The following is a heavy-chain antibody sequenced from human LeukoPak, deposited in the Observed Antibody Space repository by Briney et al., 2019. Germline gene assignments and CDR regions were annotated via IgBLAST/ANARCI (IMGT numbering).Heavy chain of an antibody. D-gene: IGHD3-10*01. CDR1: GYTFTSYD. CDR3: AKCELRFGVHWYFDL. V-gene: IGHV1-8*01. Sequence: ASVKVSCKASGYTFTSYDINWVRQATGQGPEWMGWMNPNSGNTGYAQKFQGRVTMTRNTSISTAYMELSSLRPEDTAMYFCAKCELRFGVHWYFDLWGRGTLFTVSS. J-gene: IGHJ2*01. CDR2: MNPNSGNT.